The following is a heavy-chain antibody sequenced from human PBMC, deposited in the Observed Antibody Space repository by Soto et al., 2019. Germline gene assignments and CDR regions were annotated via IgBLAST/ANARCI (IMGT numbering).Heavy chain of an antibody. D-gene: IGHD3-3*01. V-gene: IGHV3-23*01. CDR1: RFSFNTFA. CDR3: AKHSYYDFWPGHYYYLDF. Sequence: GGSLRLSCVTSRFSFNTFAMSWVRQAPGKGLEWASAINGGGDNTYYADSVTGRFTISRDNSKNTLYLQMDSLRAEDTAVYYCAKHSYYDFWPGHYYYLDFWGQGTLVTVSS. CDR2: INGGGDNT. J-gene: IGHJ4*02.